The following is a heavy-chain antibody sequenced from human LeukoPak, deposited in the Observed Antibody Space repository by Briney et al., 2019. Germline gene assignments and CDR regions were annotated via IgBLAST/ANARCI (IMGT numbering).Heavy chain of an antibody. CDR2: FDPEEDKI. CDR1: GYTFSELS. D-gene: IGHD4-23*01. J-gene: IGHJ5*02. Sequence: PRASVKVSCKVSGYTFSELSIHWVRQAPGKGLEWMGGFDPEEDKIVHPQKFQGRVIMTEDTSTDTAYMELSSLRSEDTAVYYCAIFGGNPLNWFSPWGQGTLVIVS. CDR3: AIFGGNPLNWFSP. V-gene: IGHV1-24*01.